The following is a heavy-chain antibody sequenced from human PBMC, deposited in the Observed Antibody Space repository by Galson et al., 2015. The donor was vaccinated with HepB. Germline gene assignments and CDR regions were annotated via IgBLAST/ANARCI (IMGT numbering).Heavy chain of an antibody. CDR1: GFTFSNSA. CDR3: LRLGDLSGYSSS. Sequence: SVKVSCKASGFTFSNSAVQWMRQARGQRLEWIGWIVVGSGNTKYAQKFQERVTLTRDMSTNTAYMELSSLRSEDTAVYYCLRLGDLSGYSSSWGQGTLVTVSS. D-gene: IGHD6-13*01. V-gene: IGHV1-58*01. J-gene: IGHJ4*02. CDR2: IVVGSGNT.